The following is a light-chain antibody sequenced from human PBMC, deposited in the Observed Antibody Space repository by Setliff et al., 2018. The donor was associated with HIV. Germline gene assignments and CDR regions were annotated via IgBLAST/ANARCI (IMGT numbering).Light chain of an antibody. V-gene: IGLV2-23*01. CDR3: SSYARSSTLL. CDR1: TSDVGTYNL. CDR2: EVS. J-gene: IGLJ2*01. Sequence: QSALTQPASVSGSPGQSITISCTATTSDVGTYNLVSWHQQHPGKAPKFIIYEVSKRPSRVSNRFSGSKSGNTASLTISGLQAEDEADYYCSSYARSSTLLFGGGTKVTVL.